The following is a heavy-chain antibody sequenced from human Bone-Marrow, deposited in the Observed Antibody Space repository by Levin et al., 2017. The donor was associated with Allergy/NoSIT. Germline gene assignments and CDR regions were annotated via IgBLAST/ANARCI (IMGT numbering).Heavy chain of an antibody. CDR3: ARVRLITIFGVVMSYYFDY. J-gene: IGHJ4*02. V-gene: IGHV1-18*01. D-gene: IGHD3-3*01. Sequence: PAASVKVSCKASGYTFTSYGISWVRQAPGQGLEWMGWISAYNGNTNYAQKLQGRVTMTTDTSTSTAYMELRSLRSDDTAVYYCARVRLITIFGVVMSYYFDYWGQGTLVTVSS. CDR1: GYTFTSYG. CDR2: ISAYNGNT.